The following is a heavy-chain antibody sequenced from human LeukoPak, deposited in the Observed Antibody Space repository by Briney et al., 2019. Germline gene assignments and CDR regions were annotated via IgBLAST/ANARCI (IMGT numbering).Heavy chain of an antibody. CDR2: MNPNSGNT. V-gene: IGHV1-8*01. Sequence: ASVKVSCKASGYTFTSYDINWVRQATGQGLEWMGLMNPNSGNTGYAQKFQGRVTMTRNTSTSTAYMELSSLRSEDTAVYYCARGYKPYGSGTHPHWFDPWGQGTLVTVSS. CDR3: ARGYKPYGSGTHPHWFDP. CDR1: GYTFTSYD. J-gene: IGHJ5*02. D-gene: IGHD3-10*01.